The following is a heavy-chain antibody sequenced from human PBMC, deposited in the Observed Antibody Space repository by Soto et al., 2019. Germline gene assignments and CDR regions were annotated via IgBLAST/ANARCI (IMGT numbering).Heavy chain of an antibody. CDR1: GFTFSSYG. J-gene: IGHJ6*02. Sequence: QVQLVESGGGVVQSGRSLRLSCAASGFTFSSYGMHWVRQAPGKGLEWVALVWFDGSKKYYADSVKGRFTISRDNSKKTLYLQMNSLRAEDTAVYYCARDRRAVWYGMDVWGQGTTVTVSS. CDR3: ARDRRAVWYGMDV. V-gene: IGHV3-33*01. D-gene: IGHD3-16*01. CDR2: VWFDGSKK.